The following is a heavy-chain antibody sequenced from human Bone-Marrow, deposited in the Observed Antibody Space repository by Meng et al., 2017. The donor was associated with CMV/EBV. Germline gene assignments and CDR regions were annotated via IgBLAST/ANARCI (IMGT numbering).Heavy chain of an antibody. J-gene: IGHJ6*01. CDR3: AREHYDFWSGYYPYYYYGMDV. Sequence: GESLKISCAASGFTFSSYSMNWVRQAPGKGLEWVSSISSSSSYIYYADSVKGRFTISRDNAKNSLYLQMNSLRAEDTAVYYCAREHYDFWSGYYPYYYYGMDVWGQGTTVTGSS. V-gene: IGHV3-21*01. CDR2: ISSSSSYI. CDR1: GFTFSSYS. D-gene: IGHD3-3*01.